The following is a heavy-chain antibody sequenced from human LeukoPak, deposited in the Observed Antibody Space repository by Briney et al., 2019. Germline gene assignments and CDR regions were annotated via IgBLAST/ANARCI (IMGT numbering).Heavy chain of an antibody. CDR1: GGTFSSYA. D-gene: IGHD2-2*01. V-gene: IGHV1-69*04. J-gene: IGHJ4*02. Sequence: SVKVSCKASGGTFSSYAISWVRQAPGQGLEWMGRIIPILGIANYAQKFQGRVTITADKSTSTAYMELSSLRSEDTAVYYCASIYCSSTSCPYYFDYWGQGTLVTVSS. CDR2: IIPILGIA. CDR3: ASIYCSSTSCPYYFDY.